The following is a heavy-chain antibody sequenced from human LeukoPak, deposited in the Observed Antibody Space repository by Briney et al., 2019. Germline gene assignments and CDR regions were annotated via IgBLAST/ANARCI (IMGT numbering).Heavy chain of an antibody. D-gene: IGHD3-3*01. CDR2: IYHSGST. CDR1: GGSITGYY. CDR3: ARDFYEFWSGYHDY. V-gene: IGHV4-59*12. J-gene: IGHJ4*02. Sequence: SETLSLTCTVSGGSITGYYWSWIRQPPGKGLEWIGYIYHSGSTYYNPSLKSRVTISVNRSKNQVSLKLNSETAADTAVYYCARDFYEFWSGYHDYWGQGTLVPVSS.